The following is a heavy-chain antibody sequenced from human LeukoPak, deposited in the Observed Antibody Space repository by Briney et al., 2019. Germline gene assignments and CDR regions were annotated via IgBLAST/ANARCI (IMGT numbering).Heavy chain of an antibody. V-gene: IGHV3-21*01. CDR2: ISSSSSYI. CDR1: GFTFSSYS. J-gene: IGHJ4*02. CDR3: ARDWRDQLLHPYYFDY. D-gene: IGHD1-1*01. Sequence: GGSLRLSCAASGFTFSSYSMNWVRQAPGKGLEWVSSISSSSSYIYYADSVKGRFTISRDNAKNSLYLQMNSLRAEDSAVYYCARDWRDQLLHPYYFDYWGQGALVTVSS.